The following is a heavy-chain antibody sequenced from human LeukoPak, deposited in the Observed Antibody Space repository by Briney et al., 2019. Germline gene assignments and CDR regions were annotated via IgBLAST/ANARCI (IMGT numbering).Heavy chain of an antibody. CDR2: INPSGGST. D-gene: IGHD5-18*01. Sequence: ASVKVSCKASGYTFTSYYMHWVRQAPGQGLEWMGIINPSGGSTSYAQKFQGRVTMTRDMSTSTVYMELSSLRSEDTAVYYCARVVNGLKGQLGAFDIWGQGTMVTVSS. CDR3: ARVVNGLKGQLGAFDI. CDR1: GYTFTSYY. V-gene: IGHV1-46*01. J-gene: IGHJ3*02.